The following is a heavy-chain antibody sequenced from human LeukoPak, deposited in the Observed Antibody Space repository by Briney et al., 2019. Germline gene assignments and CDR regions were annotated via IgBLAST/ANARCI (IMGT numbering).Heavy chain of an antibody. Sequence: SETLSLTCSVSGGSINSYYWGWVRQPAGKGLEWIGRIYTIGTTHYSPSLKSRLTMSIDTSKNQFSLKLRSVTAADTAGYYCGRQGYTASYYFVGYWSQGTLITVSS. CDR1: GGSINSYY. CDR2: IYTIGTT. D-gene: IGHD3-10*01. J-gene: IGHJ4*02. V-gene: IGHV4-4*07. CDR3: GRQGYTASYYFVGY.